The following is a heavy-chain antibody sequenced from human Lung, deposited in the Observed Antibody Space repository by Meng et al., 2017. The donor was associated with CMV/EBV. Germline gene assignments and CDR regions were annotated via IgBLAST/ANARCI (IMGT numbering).Heavy chain of an antibody. V-gene: IGHV1-69*05. D-gene: IGHD4-17*01. CDR2: IIPIFGTA. CDR3: ARNPYDYGINWFDP. CDR1: VGTFSSYA. Sequence: KASVGTFSSYAIRWVRQAPGQGLEWMGGIIPIFGTATYAQKFQGRVTITTDESTSTAYMELSSLRSEDTAVYYCARNPYDYGINWFDPWGQGTLVTVSS. J-gene: IGHJ5*02.